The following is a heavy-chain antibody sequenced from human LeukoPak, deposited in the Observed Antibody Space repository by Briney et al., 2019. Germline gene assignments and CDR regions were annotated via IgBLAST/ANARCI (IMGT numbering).Heavy chain of an antibody. CDR2: IIPIFGTA. D-gene: IGHD5-24*01. Sequence: SLKVSCKASGGTFSSYAISWVRQAPGQGLEWMGGIIPIFGTANYAQKFQGRVTITADESTSTAYMEVSSLRSEDTAVYYCARDGTKRWLPESLHAFDIWGQGTMVTVSS. CDR1: GGTFSSYA. J-gene: IGHJ3*02. CDR3: ARDGTKRWLPESLHAFDI. V-gene: IGHV1-69*01.